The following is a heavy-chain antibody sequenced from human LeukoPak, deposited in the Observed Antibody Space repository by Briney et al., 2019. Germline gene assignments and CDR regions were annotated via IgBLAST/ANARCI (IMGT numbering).Heavy chain of an antibody. D-gene: IGHD1-1*01. J-gene: IGHJ4*02. CDR1: GGTFSSYA. CDR2: IIPIFGTA. CDR3: ARDSLLEGRGWSGYFDY. Sequence: ASVKVSCKASGGTFSSYAISWVRQAPGQGLEWMGGIIPIFGTANYAQKFQGRVTITADESTSTAYMELSSLRSEDTAVYYCARDSLLEGRGWSGYFDYWGQGTLVTVSS. V-gene: IGHV1-69*13.